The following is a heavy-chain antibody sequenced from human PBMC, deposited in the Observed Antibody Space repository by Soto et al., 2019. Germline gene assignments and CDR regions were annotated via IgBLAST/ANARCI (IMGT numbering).Heavy chain of an antibody. CDR3: AREYSSSWNSFDP. V-gene: IGHV4-38-2*01. D-gene: IGHD3-22*01. J-gene: IGHJ5*02. CDR2: IYHSGNT. Sequence: TLSLTCAVSGYSISSGYYWAWSRQPPGKGLEWIGSIYHSGNTHYNPSLKSRVTILVDTSKNQFSLRLTSVTAADTAVYYCAREYSSSWNSFDPWGQGTLVTVSS. CDR1: GYSISSGYY.